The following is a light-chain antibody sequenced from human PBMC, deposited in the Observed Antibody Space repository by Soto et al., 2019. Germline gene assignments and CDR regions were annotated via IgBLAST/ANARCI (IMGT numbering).Light chain of an antibody. V-gene: IGKV3-15*01. Sequence: EIVVTQSPATLSVSPGVRATLSCRASQSVSANIAWYQQKPGQAPRLLIYGASSRATGGPDRFSGSGSGTEFTLTISSLQSEDFAVYYCQQYNNWPPYTFGQGTKLEIK. CDR1: QSVSAN. CDR3: QQYNNWPPYT. CDR2: GAS. J-gene: IGKJ2*01.